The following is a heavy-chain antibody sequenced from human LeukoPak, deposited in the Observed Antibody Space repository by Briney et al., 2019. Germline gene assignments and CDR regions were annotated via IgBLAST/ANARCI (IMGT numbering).Heavy chain of an antibody. V-gene: IGHV4-34*01. Sequence: SETLSLTCAVNGGSFSGYYWSWIRQPPGKGLEWIGEINHSGSTNYNPSLKSRVTISVDTSKNQFSLKLSSVTAADTAVYYCARLRKGYCSGGSCYSYYFDYWGQGTLVTVSS. D-gene: IGHD2-15*01. CDR2: INHSGST. J-gene: IGHJ4*02. CDR3: ARLRKGYCSGGSCYSYYFDY. CDR1: GGSFSGYY.